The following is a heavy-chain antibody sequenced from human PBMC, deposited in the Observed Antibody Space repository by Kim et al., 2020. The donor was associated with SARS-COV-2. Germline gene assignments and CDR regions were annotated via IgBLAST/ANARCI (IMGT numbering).Heavy chain of an antibody. CDR3: ARESVYDFWSGPSSGRNGMDV. Sequence: GGSLRLSCGVSGFTFSTYWMCWVRQAPGKGLVWVSRINSDGSSTSYADSVKGRFTISRDNAKNTLYLQMNSLRAEDTAVYYCARESVYDFWSGPSSGRNGMDVWGQGTTVTVSS. CDR1: GFTFSTYW. D-gene: IGHD3-3*01. J-gene: IGHJ6*02. CDR2: INSDGSST. V-gene: IGHV3-74*01.